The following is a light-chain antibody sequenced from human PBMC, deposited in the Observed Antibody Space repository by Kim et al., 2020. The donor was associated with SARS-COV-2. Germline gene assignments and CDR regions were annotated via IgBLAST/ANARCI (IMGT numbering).Light chain of an antibody. CDR3: AAWDVSLSLYV. V-gene: IGLV1-47*02. CDR2: SDN. Sequence: GQTVTISVSGNRSLFGTNIVGWYQKFPGTAPKLLVFSDNHRPSGVPDRFSASESDTSATLALSGLRSEDEADYYCAAWDVSLSLYVFGTGTKVTVL. CDR1: RSLFGTNI. J-gene: IGLJ1*01.